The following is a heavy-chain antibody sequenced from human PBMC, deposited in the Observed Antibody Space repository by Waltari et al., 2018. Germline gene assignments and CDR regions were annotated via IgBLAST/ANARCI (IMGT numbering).Heavy chain of an antibody. D-gene: IGHD3-10*01. CDR2: INHSGST. J-gene: IGHJ4*02. Sequence: QVQLQQWGAGLLKPSETLSLTCAVHGGSFSGYYWSWIRRPPGKGLEWIGEINHSGSTNYNPSLKSRVTISVDTSKNQFSLKLSSVTAADTAVYYCARGTEEVRGVHFDYWGQGTLVTVSS. V-gene: IGHV4-34*01. CDR1: GGSFSGYY. CDR3: ARGTEEVRGVHFDY.